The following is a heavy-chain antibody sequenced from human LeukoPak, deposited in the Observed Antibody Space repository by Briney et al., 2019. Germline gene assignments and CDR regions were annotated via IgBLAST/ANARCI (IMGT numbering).Heavy chain of an antibody. D-gene: IGHD3-3*01. Sequence: GGSLRLSCEASGFTFSSYGMHWVRQAPGKGLEWVAFIRYDGSNEYYADSVKGRFTISRDNSKNTLYLQMNSLRAEDTAVYYCAKDHYDFWSGYPPPGLDYWGQGTLVTVSS. CDR2: IRYDGSNE. J-gene: IGHJ4*02. CDR3: AKDHYDFWSGYPPPGLDY. CDR1: GFTFSSYG. V-gene: IGHV3-30*02.